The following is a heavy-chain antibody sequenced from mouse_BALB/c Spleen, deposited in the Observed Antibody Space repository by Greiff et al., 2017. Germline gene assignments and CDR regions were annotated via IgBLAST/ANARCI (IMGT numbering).Heavy chain of an antibody. CDR2: INSNGGST. CDR1: GFTFSSYG. D-gene: IGHD1-1*01. CDR3: AREGGYYYGSSLMDY. V-gene: IGHV5-6-3*01. Sequence: EVKVVESGGGLVQPGGSLKLSCAASGFTFSSYGMSWVRQTPDKRLELVATINSNGGSTYYPDSVKGRFTISRDNAKNTLYLQMSSLKSEDTAMYYCAREGGYYYGSSLMDYGGQGTSVTVSS. J-gene: IGHJ4*01.